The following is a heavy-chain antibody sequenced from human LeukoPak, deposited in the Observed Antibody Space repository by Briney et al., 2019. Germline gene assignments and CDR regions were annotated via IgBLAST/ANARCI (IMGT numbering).Heavy chain of an antibody. CDR1: GFTFSRYA. J-gene: IGHJ4*02. CDR2: ISYDGSNK. CDR3: ARSQIDPTRFDY. D-gene: IGHD3-9*01. V-gene: IGHV3-30-3*01. Sequence: GGSLRLSCAASGFTFSRYAMHWVRHAPGKGLEWVAVISYDGSNKYYADSVKGRFTISRDNSKNTLYLQMNSLRAEDTAVYYCARSQIDPTRFDYWGQGTLVTVSS.